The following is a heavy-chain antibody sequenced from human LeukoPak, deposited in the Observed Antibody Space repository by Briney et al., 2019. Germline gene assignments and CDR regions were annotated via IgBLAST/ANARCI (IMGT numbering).Heavy chain of an antibody. CDR2: IYWNDDK. D-gene: IGHD3-22*01. V-gene: IGHV2-5*01. J-gene: IGHJ4*02. CDR3: AHCASYDSSGLFDS. CDR1: GFSLSSSGVG. Sequence: SGPTLVKPTQTLTLTCTFSGFSLSSSGVGVGWIRQPPGEALEWLALIYWNDDKRFSPSLKSRLTITKDTSKNQVVLTMTSMDPVDTATYYCAHCASYDSSGLFDSWGQGTLVTVSS.